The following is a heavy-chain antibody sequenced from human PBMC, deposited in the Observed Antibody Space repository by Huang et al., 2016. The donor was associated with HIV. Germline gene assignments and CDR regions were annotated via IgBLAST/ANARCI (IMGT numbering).Heavy chain of an antibody. V-gene: IGHV4-39*01. CDR3: ARHREGPVAYYSGWGSHLNYMDV. J-gene: IGHJ6*03. CDR2: SYYKGSN. CDR1: GGSIRSSDYH. Sequence: QLLLQESGPGLVKPSEALALTCAVSGGSIRSSDYHWGWIRQPPGKGLGWIGSSYYKGSNHYSTSLKRRGTIAVDTSKNLFFLNLTSMTAADTAVYYCARHREGPVAYYSGWGSHLNYMDVWGRGRTVVVSS. D-gene: IGHD3-10*01.